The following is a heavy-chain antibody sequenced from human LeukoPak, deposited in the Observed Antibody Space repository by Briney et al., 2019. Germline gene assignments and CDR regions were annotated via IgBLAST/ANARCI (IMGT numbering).Heavy chain of an antibody. V-gene: IGHV4-59*01. Sequence: SETLSLTCTVSGGSISSYDWNWMRQPPGKGLEWIGYLYNSGSTNYNPSLKSRLTISLDMSKNQLSLKLTSVTAADTAVYYCARGVTSPLDAFDIWGQGTTVTVSS. J-gene: IGHJ3*02. CDR2: LYNSGST. D-gene: IGHD1-26*01. CDR1: GGSISSYD. CDR3: ARGVTSPLDAFDI.